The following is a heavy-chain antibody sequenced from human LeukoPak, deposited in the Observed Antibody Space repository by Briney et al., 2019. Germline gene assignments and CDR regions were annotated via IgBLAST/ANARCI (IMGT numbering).Heavy chain of an antibody. Sequence: EGSLRLSCAASGFTFSSYSMNWVRQAPGKGLEWVSRIGDDGGSIAYADSVKGRFTISRDNAKNTLNLQMNSLRVEDTALYYCAREYIVGGSAHFDYWGQGALVTVSS. D-gene: IGHD1-26*01. CDR3: AREYIVGGSAHFDY. V-gene: IGHV3-74*03. J-gene: IGHJ4*02. CDR2: IGDDGGSI. CDR1: GFTFSSYS.